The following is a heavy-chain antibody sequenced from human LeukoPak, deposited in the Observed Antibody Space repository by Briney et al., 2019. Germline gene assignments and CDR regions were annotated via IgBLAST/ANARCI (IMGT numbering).Heavy chain of an antibody. Sequence: SETLSLTCTVSGGSISSYYWSWIRQPAGKGLEWIGRIYTSGSTDYNPSLKSRVTMSVDTSKNQFSLKLSSVTAADTAVYYCARVGDRTPYYYYGMDVWGQGTTVTVSS. V-gene: IGHV4-4*07. D-gene: IGHD2-21*02. CDR2: IYTSGST. J-gene: IGHJ6*02. CDR1: GGSISSYY. CDR3: ARVGDRTPYYYYGMDV.